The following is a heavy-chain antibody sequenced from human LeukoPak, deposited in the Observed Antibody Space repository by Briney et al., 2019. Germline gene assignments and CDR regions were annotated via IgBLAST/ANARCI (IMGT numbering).Heavy chain of an antibody. Sequence: NPGGSLRLSCAASGFSFSGHYMNWVRQAPGKGLEWVSSISSSGGYIYSADSVKGRFTISRDNAKNSVYLHMNSLRAEDTAVYYCARTYNGSSHFDYWGQGTLVTVSS. V-gene: IGHV3-21*01. J-gene: IGHJ4*02. CDR3: ARTYNGSSHFDY. CDR2: ISSSGGYI. D-gene: IGHD1-26*01. CDR1: GFSFSGHY.